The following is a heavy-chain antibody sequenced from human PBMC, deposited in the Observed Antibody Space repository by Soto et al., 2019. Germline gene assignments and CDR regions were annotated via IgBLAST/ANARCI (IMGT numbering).Heavy chain of an antibody. CDR2: INHSGST. CDR3: ASSGDYVDTAMGSFDY. Sequence: TSETLSLTCAVYGGSFSGYYWSWIRQPPGKGLEWIGEINHSGSTNYNPSLKSRVTISVDTSKNQFSLKLSSVTAADTAVYYCASSGDYVDTAMGSFDYWGQGTLVTVSS. V-gene: IGHV4-34*01. CDR1: GGSFSGYY. D-gene: IGHD5-18*01. J-gene: IGHJ4*02.